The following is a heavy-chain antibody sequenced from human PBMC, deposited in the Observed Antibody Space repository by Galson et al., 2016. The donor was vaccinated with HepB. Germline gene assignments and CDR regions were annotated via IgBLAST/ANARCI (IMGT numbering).Heavy chain of an antibody. CDR1: GFNFSDYG. Sequence: SLRLSCAASGFNFSDYGMHWVRQAPGKGLEWVAVVWHDGSNINYVDSVKGRFTISGDNFKNTLDLQMNSLRAEDTAVYYCAKETSNWGQYYFDYWGQGTLVSVSS. J-gene: IGHJ4*02. CDR2: VWHDGSNI. D-gene: IGHD3-16*01. CDR3: AKETSNWGQYYFDY. V-gene: IGHV3-33*06.